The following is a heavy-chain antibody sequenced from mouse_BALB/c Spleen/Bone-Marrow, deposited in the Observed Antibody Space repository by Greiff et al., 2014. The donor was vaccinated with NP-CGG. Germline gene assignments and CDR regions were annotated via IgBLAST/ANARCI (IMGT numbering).Heavy chain of an antibody. V-gene: IGHV1-20*02. J-gene: IGHJ2*01. D-gene: IGHD2-4*01. CDR1: GYSFTGYF. CDR3: ARSYDYDETFDY. CDR2: INPYNVDT. Sequence: EVQVEQSGPELVKPGASVKISCKASGYSFTGYFINWVMQSRGKSLEWIGRINPYNVDTFYNQMFKGKATLTVDKSSYTAHMELRSLASEDSAVYYCARSYDYDETFDYWGQGTTLTVSS.